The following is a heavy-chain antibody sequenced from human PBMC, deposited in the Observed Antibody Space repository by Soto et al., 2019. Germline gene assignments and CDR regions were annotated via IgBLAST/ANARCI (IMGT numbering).Heavy chain of an antibody. CDR2: IYYSGST. V-gene: IGHV4-59*01. J-gene: IGHJ5*02. CDR3: ARGYYYDSSGYYCSWFNP. CDR1: GVSISSYY. D-gene: IGHD3-22*01. Sequence: SETLSLTCTVSGVSISSYYWSWIRQPPGKGLEWIGYIYYSGSTNYNPSLKRRVTISVDTSKNQFSLKLSSVTDADTAVYYCARGYYYDSSGYYCSWFNPWGQGTLVTVSS.